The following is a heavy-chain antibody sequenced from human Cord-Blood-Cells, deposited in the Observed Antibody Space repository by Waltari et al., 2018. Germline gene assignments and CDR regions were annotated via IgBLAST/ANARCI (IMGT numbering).Heavy chain of an antibody. CDR3: ARDRALRYYFDY. CDR2: INPNSGGT. V-gene: IGHV1-2*01. D-gene: IGHD4-17*01. CDR1: GYTFTGYY. Sequence: QVQLVQSGAEVQRPGASAQVSCKASGYTFTGYYMHWVRQAPGQGVEWMCWINPNSGGTNFAQKFQAMITSTSDTSISTAYMELGRLRSDDTAVYYCARDRALRYYFDYWGQGTLVTVSS. J-gene: IGHJ4*02.